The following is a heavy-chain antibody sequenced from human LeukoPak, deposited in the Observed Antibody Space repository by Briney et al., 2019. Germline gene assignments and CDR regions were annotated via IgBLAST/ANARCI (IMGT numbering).Heavy chain of an antibody. CDR3: AKNRITMIVVVITRVGYFDY. Sequence: GGSLRLSCAASGFTFSSYAMSWVRQAPGKGLDWVSGIGVSGGSTYYADSVKGRFTISRDNSKNTLYLQMNSLRAEDTAVYYCAKNRITMIVVVITRVGYFDYWGQGTLVTVSS. CDR2: IGVSGGST. D-gene: IGHD3-22*01. CDR1: GFTFSSYA. J-gene: IGHJ4*02. V-gene: IGHV3-23*01.